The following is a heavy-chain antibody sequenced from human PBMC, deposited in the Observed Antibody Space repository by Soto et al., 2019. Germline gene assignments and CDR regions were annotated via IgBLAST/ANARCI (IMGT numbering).Heavy chain of an antibody. CDR1: GYSFTSYW. CDR3: ARDKVTMVRGVTHYYYGMDV. V-gene: IGHV5-51*01. Sequence: GESLKISCKGSGYSFTSYWIGWVRQMPGKGLEWMGIIYPGDSDTRYSPSFQGQVTISADKSISTAYMELSRLRSDDTAVYYCARDKVTMVRGVTHYYYGMDVWGQGTTVTVSS. D-gene: IGHD3-10*01. J-gene: IGHJ6*02. CDR2: IYPGDSDT.